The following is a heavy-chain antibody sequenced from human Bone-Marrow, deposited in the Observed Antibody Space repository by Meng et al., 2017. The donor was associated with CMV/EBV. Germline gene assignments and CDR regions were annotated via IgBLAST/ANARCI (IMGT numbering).Heavy chain of an antibody. CDR3: TTAAMGN. CDR2: IKSKTDGGTT. D-gene: IGHD2-2*01. CDR1: GFTFSSYW. J-gene: IGHJ4*02. Sequence: GESLKISCVASGFTFSSYWMHWVRQAPGKGLEWVGRIKSKTDGGTTDYAAPVKGRFTISRDDSKNTLYLQMNSLKTEDTAVYYCTTAAMGNWGQGTLVTVSS. V-gene: IGHV3-15*01.